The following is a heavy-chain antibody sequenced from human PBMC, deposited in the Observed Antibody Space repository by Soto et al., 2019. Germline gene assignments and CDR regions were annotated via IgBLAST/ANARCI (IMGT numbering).Heavy chain of an antibody. Sequence: GEPLKISCKTSWYSFISYWVAWVRQKPGKGLEWMGTFYPGDSTSTYSPSFQGQVTISVDKSISTAYLHLSSLKASDTAMYYCARITGYCRKKDCCWTFNVWGQGTNVTIS. CDR1: WYSFISYW. J-gene: IGHJ6*02. CDR2: FYPGDSTS. D-gene: IGHD2-2*03. CDR3: ARITGYCRKKDCCWTFNV. V-gene: IGHV5-51*01.